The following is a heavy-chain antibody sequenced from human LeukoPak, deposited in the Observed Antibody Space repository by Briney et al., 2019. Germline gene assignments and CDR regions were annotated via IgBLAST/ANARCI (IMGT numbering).Heavy chain of an antibody. V-gene: IGHV1-69*13. CDR2: IIPIFGTA. Sequence: ASVKVSCKASGGTFSSYATSWVRQAPGQGLEWMGGIIPIFGTANYAQKFQGRVTITADESTSTAYMELSSLRSEDTAVYYCATRGYSGYGHYFDYWGQGTLVTVSS. CDR3: ATRGYSGYGHYFDY. D-gene: IGHD5-12*01. CDR1: GGTFSSYA. J-gene: IGHJ4*02.